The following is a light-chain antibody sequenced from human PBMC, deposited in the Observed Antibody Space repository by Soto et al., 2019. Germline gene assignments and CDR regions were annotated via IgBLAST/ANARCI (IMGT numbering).Light chain of an antibody. CDR2: EVS. CDR3: SSYTSRSTLYVV. J-gene: IGLJ2*01. V-gene: IGLV2-14*01. Sequence: QSALTQPASVSGSPGQSITISCTGTSSDVGGYNYVSWYQQHPGKAPKLMIYEVSNRPSGVSNRFSGSKSGNTASLTISGLQAEDEADYYCSSYTSRSTLYVVFGGGTKLTVL. CDR1: SSDVGGYNY.